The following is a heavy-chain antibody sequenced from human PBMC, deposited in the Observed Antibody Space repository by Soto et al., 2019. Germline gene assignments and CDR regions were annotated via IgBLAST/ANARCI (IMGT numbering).Heavy chain of an antibody. J-gene: IGHJ5*02. CDR1: GYTFTSYG. CDR3: LYDPLNIAVAGKEGDCFHX. V-gene: IGHV1-18*01. CDR2: ISAYNGNT. D-gene: IGHD6-19*01. Sequence: ASVKVSCKASGYTFTSYGISWVRQAPGQGIEWMGWISAYNGNTNYAQKLQGRVTMTTDTSTSTAYMELRSLRSDDTAVYYCLYDPLNIAVAGKEGDCFHXWGQGTLVTVSS.